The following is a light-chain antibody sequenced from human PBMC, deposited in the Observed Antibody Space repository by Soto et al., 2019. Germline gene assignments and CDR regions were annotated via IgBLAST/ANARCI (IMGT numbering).Light chain of an antibody. CDR3: QQYYTTPWA. CDR2: WAS. V-gene: IGKV4-1*01. Sequence: DIVMTQSPASLAVSLGERATINCKSSQSVLYSANDENYLAWYQQKPGQPTKLLIYWASTRESGVPDRFSGSGSRTDFTLTISSLQAEDVAVYYCQQYYTTPWAFGQGTKVEI. J-gene: IGKJ1*01. CDR1: QSVLYSANDENY.